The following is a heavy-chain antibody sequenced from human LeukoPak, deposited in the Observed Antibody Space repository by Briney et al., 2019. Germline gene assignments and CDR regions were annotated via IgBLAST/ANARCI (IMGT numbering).Heavy chain of an antibody. CDR1: GFTFSDYY. D-gene: IGHD3-9*01. Sequence: GGSLRLSCAASGFTFSDYYMSWIRQAPGKGLEWVSYISSSGSTIYYADSVKGRFTISRDNAKNSLYLQMNSLRAEDTAVYYCARDHQRYVDAFDIWGQGTMVTVSS. J-gene: IGHJ3*02. CDR2: ISSSGSTI. V-gene: IGHV3-11*01. CDR3: ARDHQRYVDAFDI.